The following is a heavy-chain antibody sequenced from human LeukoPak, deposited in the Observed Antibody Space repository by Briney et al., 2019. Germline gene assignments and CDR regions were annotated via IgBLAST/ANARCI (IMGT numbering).Heavy chain of an antibody. CDR1: GFMFDDHG. CDR2: INWNGGST. V-gene: IGHV3-20*04. D-gene: IGHD6-19*01. CDR3: AGGDRNGWYFDY. J-gene: IGHJ4*02. Sequence: PGGSLRLSCVASGFMFDDHGMSWVRHAPGKGVEWVSGINWNGGSTGYGDSVKGRFTISRDNAKNSLYLQMNSLRAEDTALYYCAGGDRNGWYFDYWGQGILVTVSS.